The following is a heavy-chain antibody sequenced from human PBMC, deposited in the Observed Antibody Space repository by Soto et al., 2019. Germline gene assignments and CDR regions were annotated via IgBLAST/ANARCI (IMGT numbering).Heavy chain of an antibody. J-gene: IGHJ6*02. D-gene: IGHD4-17*01. CDR3: ARMYGDYGLNGNYYGMDV. CDR2: ISSSSSDI. CDR1: GFTFSSYS. V-gene: IGHV3-21*01. Sequence: EVQLVESGGGLVKPGGSLRLSCAASGFTFSSYSMNWARQAPGKGLEWVSSISSSSSDIYFADSVKGRFTISRDNAKNSLYLQMNSLRAEDTAVYYCARMYGDYGLNGNYYGMDVWGQGTTVTVSS.